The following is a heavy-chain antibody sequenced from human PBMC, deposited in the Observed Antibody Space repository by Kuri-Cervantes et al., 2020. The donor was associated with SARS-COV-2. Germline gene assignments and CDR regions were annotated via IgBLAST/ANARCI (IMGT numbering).Heavy chain of an antibody. CDR3: ARGIYYYDSSSYYFKQSFFDS. CDR2: ISNDGSKE. D-gene: IGHD3-22*01. Sequence: GGSLRLSCAASGFSFSGYAMHWVRQAPGKGLEWVAVISNDGSKEYYADSVKGRFTISRDNSKNTLYLHMNRLTSEDTAFYYCARGIYYYDSSSYYFKQSFFDSWGQGTLVTVSS. V-gene: IGHV3-30*01. CDR1: GFSFSGYA. J-gene: IGHJ4*02.